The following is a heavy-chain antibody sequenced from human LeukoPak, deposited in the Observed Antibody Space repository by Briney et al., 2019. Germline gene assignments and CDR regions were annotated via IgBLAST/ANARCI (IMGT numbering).Heavy chain of an antibody. CDR1: GFTFSSYA. D-gene: IGHD2-15*01. Sequence: GGSLRLSCAASGFTFSSYAMGWVRQAPGKGLEWVSAISGSGGSTYYADSVKGRFTISRDNSKNTLYLQMNSLRAEDAAVYYCAKARHHRIVVVVAATGPFDYWGQGTLVTVSS. CDR2: ISGSGGST. CDR3: AKARHHRIVVVVAATGPFDY. V-gene: IGHV3-23*01. J-gene: IGHJ4*02.